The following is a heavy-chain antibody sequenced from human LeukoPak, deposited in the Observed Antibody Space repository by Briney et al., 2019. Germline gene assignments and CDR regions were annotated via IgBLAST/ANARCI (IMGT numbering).Heavy chain of an antibody. V-gene: IGHV4-39*07. J-gene: IGHJ4*02. D-gene: IGHD6-19*01. CDR1: GGSISSSSYY. CDR2: IYYSGST. Sequence: SEALSLTCTVSGGSISSSSYYWGWPRQPPGRGLEGIGSIYYSGSTYYNPSLKSRVTISVDTSKNQFSLKLSSVTAADTAVYYCARETGVAGLFDYWGQGTLVTVSS. CDR3: ARETGVAGLFDY.